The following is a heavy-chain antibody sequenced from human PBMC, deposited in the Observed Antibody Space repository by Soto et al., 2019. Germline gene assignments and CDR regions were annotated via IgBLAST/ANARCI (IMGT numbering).Heavy chain of an antibody. CDR1: GGTFSSYA. CDR3: ASERANDFWSGFRAEYFQH. CDR2: IIPIFGTA. V-gene: IGHV1-69*13. D-gene: IGHD3-3*01. J-gene: IGHJ1*01. Sequence: SVKVSCKASGGTFSSYAISWVRQAPGQGLEWMGGIIPIFGTANYAQKFQGRVTITADESTSTAYMELSSLRSEDTAVYYCASERANDFWSGFRAEYFQHWGQGTLVTVSS.